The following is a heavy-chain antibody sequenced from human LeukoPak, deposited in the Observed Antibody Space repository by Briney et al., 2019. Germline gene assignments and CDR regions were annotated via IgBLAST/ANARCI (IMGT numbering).Heavy chain of an antibody. CDR2: INHSGST. Sequence: PSETLSLTCAVYGGSFSGYYWSWIRQPPGKGLEWIGEINHSGSTNYNPSLKSRVTISVDTSKNQFSLKLSSVTVADTAVYYCATRGDYSDTSGNSYDALDIWGQGTMVTVSS. CDR1: GGSFSGYY. V-gene: IGHV4-34*01. J-gene: IGHJ3*02. CDR3: ATRGDYSDTSGNSYDALDI. D-gene: IGHD3-22*01.